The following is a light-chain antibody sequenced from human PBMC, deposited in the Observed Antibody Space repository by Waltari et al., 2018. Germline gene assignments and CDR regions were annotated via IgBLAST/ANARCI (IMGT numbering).Light chain of an antibody. J-gene: IGLJ3*02. V-gene: IGLV1-47*01. Sequence: QTVLTQPPSVSGTPGPRVTISCSGSRFHIGGNYVHWFQQLPGTAPKRLSYRNDERPSGVPDRITGSKAGTSASLAISGRRSEDEAHYYCAAWDDSLSASLFGGGTKLTVL. CDR2: RND. CDR3: AAWDDSLSASL. CDR1: RFHIGGNY.